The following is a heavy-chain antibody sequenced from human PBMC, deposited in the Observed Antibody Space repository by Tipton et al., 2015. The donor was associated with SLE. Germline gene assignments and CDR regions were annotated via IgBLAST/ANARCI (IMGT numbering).Heavy chain of an antibody. D-gene: IGHD2-8*01. CDR2: IFTSGNT. V-gene: IGHV4-61*02. J-gene: IGHJ4*02. CDR3: ARGYCSDGVCYGFGFFDY. Sequence: TLSLTCTVSGGSLSGDTYYWSWIRQPAGEGLEWIGRIFTSGNTNYNPSLKSPVTLSIDTSKNQFSLKMRSVTAADTAVYFCARGYCSDGVCYGFGFFDYWGQGNLVTVSS. CDR1: GGSLSGDTYY.